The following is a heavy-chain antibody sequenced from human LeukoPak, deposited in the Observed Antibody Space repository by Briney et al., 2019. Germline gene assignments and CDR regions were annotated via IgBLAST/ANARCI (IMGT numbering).Heavy chain of an antibody. CDR2: IRYDGSNK. D-gene: IGHD1-26*01. V-gene: IGHV3-30*02. CDR3: ARAMHSGSYLFDY. CDR1: GFTFSSYG. Sequence: PGGSLRLSCAESGFTFSSYGMHWVRQAPGEGLERVSFIRYDGSNKYYADSVKGRFTISRDNAKNSLYLQMNSLRAEDTAVYYCARAMHSGSYLFDYWGQGTLVTVSS. J-gene: IGHJ4*02.